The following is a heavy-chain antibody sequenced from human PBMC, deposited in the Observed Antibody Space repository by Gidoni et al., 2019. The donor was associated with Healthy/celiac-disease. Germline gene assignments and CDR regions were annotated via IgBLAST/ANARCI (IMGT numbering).Heavy chain of an antibody. CDR3: AKDLTKGIVVVTAILN. CDR2: ISGSGGST. D-gene: IGHD2-21*02. J-gene: IGHJ4*02. Sequence: EVQLVESGGGLVQPGGSLRLSCAASGFTFSSYAMSWVRQAPGKGLEWVSAISGSGGSTYYADSVKGRFTIARDNSKNTLYLQMNSLRAEDTAVYYCAKDLTKGIVVVTAILNWGQGTLVTVSS. CDR1: GFTFSSYA. V-gene: IGHV3-23*04.